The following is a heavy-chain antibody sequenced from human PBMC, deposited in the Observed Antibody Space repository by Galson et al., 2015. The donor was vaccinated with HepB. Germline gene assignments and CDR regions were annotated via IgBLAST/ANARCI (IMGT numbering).Heavy chain of an antibody. V-gene: IGHV3-23*01. J-gene: IGHJ1*01. Sequence: FLRLSCAASGFTFRNYAMSWVRQAPGKGLEWVSAISGSGTFTYYADSVKGRFTISRDNSKNTLFLQMNSLRAEDTAVYYCARHDYYDSSGYYPDYFQHWGQGTLVTVSS. CDR1: GFTFRNYA. D-gene: IGHD3-22*01. CDR3: ARHDYYDSSGYYPDYFQH. CDR2: ISGSGTFT.